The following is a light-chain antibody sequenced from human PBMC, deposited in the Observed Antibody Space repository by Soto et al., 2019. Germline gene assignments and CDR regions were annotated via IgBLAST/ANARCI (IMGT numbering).Light chain of an antibody. CDR3: SSYAGRSNV. Sequence: QSVLTQPPSASGSPGQSVAISCTGTSIDVGGYNYVSWYQQHPGKAPKLMIYEVNKRPSGVPDRFSGSKSGNTASLTVSGLQAEDEADYYCSSYAGRSNVFXTGTKVTVL. CDR1: SIDVGGYNY. J-gene: IGLJ1*01. CDR2: EVN. V-gene: IGLV2-8*01.